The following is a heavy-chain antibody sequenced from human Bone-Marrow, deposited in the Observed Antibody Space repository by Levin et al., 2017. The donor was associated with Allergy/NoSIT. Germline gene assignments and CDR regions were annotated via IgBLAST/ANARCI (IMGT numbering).Heavy chain of an antibody. D-gene: IGHD1-14*01. Sequence: RGRREREGTGLERNWRVFCFGFSISPPSLPLRVTMSVDTSKNHFSLNLNSVTAADTAVYYCARIGIYRYFDYWGQGTLVTVSS. CDR2: VFCFGFS. J-gene: IGHJ4*02. CDR3: ARIGIYRYFDY. V-gene: IGHV4-4*07.